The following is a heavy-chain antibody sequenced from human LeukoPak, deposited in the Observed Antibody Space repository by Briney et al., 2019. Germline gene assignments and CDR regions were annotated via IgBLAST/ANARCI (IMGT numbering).Heavy chain of an antibody. D-gene: IGHD3-22*01. J-gene: IGHJ4*02. CDR3: AREFAYYCDRSGYYRGNFDY. CDR1: GYTFTSYY. V-gene: IGHV1-46*01. Sequence: ASVKVSCKASGYTFTSYYMHWVRQAPGQGLEWMGIINPSGGSTSYAQKFQGRVTMTRDASTSTVYMELSSLRSEDTAMYYCAREFAYYCDRSGYYRGNFDYWGQGTLVTVSS. CDR2: INPSGGST.